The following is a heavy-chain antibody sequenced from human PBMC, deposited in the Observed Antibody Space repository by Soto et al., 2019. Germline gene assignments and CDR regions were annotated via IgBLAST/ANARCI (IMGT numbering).Heavy chain of an antibody. CDR2: IYYSGST. D-gene: IGHD2-2*01. Sequence: PSETLSLTCTVSGVSISSGGYYWSWIRQHPGKGLEWIGYIYYSGSTNYNPSLKSRVTISVDTSKNQFSLKLSSVTAADTAVYYCARGRVPAAPVYYYYGMDVWGQGTTVTVSS. CDR3: ARGRVPAAPVYYYYGMDV. V-gene: IGHV4-31*03. CDR1: GVSISSGGYY. J-gene: IGHJ6*02.